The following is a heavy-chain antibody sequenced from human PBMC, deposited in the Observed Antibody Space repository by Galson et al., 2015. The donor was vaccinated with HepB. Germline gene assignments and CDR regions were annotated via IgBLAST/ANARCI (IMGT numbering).Heavy chain of an antibody. CDR1: GFTFSSYG. Sequence: SLRLSCAASGFTFSSYGMHWVRQAPGKGLEWVAVISYDGSNKYYADSVKGRFTISRDNSKNTLYLQMNSLRAEDTAVYYCAKDVMGRVDYWGQGTLVTVSS. CDR2: ISYDGSNK. CDR3: AKDVMGRVDY. V-gene: IGHV3-30*18. D-gene: IGHD2-15*01. J-gene: IGHJ4*02.